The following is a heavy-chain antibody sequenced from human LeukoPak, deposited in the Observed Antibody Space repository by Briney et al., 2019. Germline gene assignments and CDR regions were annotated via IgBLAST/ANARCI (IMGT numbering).Heavy chain of an antibody. V-gene: IGHV3-7*01. J-gene: IGHJ4*02. CDR1: GFTFISYW. CDR2: INQDGSEE. CDR3: ARGGGYSYGSFDY. Sequence: GGSLRLSCAASGFTFISYWMTWVRQAPGKGLEWVASINQDGSEEFYVDSMKGRVTISRNYAKNSLYLQINNLRTEDTAVYYCARGGGYSYGSFDYWGQGTLVTVSS. D-gene: IGHD5-18*01.